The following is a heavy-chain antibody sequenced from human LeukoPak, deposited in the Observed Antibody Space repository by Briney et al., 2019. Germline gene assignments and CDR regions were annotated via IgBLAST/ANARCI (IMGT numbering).Heavy chain of an antibody. J-gene: IGHJ5*02. D-gene: IGHD3-10*01. CDR1: GYTFTSYG. V-gene: IGHV1-18*01. CDR3: ARASGSGSYYNKRNNWFDP. CDR2: TSAYNGNT. Sequence: ASVKVSCKASGYTFTSYGISWVRQAPGQGLEWMGWTSAYNGNTNYAQTFQGRVTMTTDTSTSIAYMELRSLKSDDTAVYYCARASGSGSYYNKRNNWFDPWGRGTLVTVSS.